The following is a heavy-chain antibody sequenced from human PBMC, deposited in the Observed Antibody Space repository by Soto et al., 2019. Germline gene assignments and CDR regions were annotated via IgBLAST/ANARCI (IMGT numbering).Heavy chain of an antibody. V-gene: IGHV3-23*01. CDR1: GFPSTIYA. CDR3: AKEPSLTMPGVDAFDI. CDR2: ISCSGGGT. J-gene: IGHJ3*02. Sequence: GGSLTLSCASSGFPSTIYAMSWVRQAPGKGLEWVSSISCSGGGTYYADSVEGRFTISRDNSNYTLYLQMSSLRAEDTAVYYCAKEPSLTMPGVDAFDIWGQGTMVTVSS. D-gene: IGHD3-10*01.